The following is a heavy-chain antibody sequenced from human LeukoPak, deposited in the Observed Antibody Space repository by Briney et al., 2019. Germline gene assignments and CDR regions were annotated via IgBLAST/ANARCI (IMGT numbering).Heavy chain of an antibody. CDR3: ASDYYDSSGYYIDY. D-gene: IGHD3-22*01. CDR1: GFTVSSNY. CDR2: IYSGGST. Sequence: GGSLRLSCAASGFTVSSNYMSWVRQAPGKGLEGVSVIYSGGSTYYADSVKGRFTISRDNSKNTLYLQMNSLRAEDTAVYYCASDYYDSSGYYIDYWGQGTLVSVSS. J-gene: IGHJ4*02. V-gene: IGHV3-66*01.